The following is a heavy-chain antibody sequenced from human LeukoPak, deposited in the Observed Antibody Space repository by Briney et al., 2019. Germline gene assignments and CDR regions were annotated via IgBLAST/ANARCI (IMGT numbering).Heavy chain of an antibody. CDR2: INHSGST. CDR1: GGSFSGYY. Sequence: SETLSLTCAVYGGSFSGYYWSWIRQPSGKGLEWIGEINHSGSTNYNPSLKGRVTISVDTSKNQFSLKLSSVTAADTAVYYCARDRGGVIDYWGQGTLVTVSS. D-gene: IGHD3-16*01. V-gene: IGHV4-34*01. J-gene: IGHJ4*02. CDR3: ARDRGGVIDY.